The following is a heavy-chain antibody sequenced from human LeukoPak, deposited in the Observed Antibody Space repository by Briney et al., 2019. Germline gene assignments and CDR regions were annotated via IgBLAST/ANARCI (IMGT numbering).Heavy chain of an antibody. CDR1: GFTFRSYA. V-gene: IGHV3-30*02. CDR3: AKDGKWIQLWLAHPTRLRGLDY. J-gene: IGHJ4*02. D-gene: IGHD5-18*01. Sequence: PGGSLRLSCAASGFTFRSYAMHWVRQAPGKGLEWVAFIRYDGSNKYYADSVKGRFTISRDNSKNTLYLQMNSLRAEDTAVYYCAKDGKWIQLWLAHPTRLRGLDYWGQGTLVTVSS. CDR2: IRYDGSNK.